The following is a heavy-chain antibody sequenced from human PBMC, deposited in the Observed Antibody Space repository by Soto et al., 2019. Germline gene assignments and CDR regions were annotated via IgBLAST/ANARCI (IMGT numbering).Heavy chain of an antibody. CDR2: VYHSGST. CDR3: ATAGDPYYASYCFDP. D-gene: IGHD3-10*01. Sequence: PSETLSLTCAVSGGSISSGGYSWSWIRQPPGKGLEWIGYVYHSGSTYYNPSLKSRVTISVDRSKNQFSLKLSSVTAADTVVYYFATAGDPYYASYCFDPWGQGTLVTVSS. J-gene: IGHJ5*02. CDR1: GGSISSGGYS. V-gene: IGHV4-30-2*01.